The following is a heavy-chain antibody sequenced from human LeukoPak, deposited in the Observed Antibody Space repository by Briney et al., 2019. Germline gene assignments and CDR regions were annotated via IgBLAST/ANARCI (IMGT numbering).Heavy chain of an antibody. D-gene: IGHD6-6*01. CDR2: IWYDGSNK. J-gene: IGHJ6*02. Sequence: SLSLSRAASGFTLRKCVVLWARQTPEKRLEWVAVIWYDGSNKDYAESVKGRFTISRDNSKNTLFLQMDSLRAEDTAVYYCGRAEHKSSPFYYDMAVWGRGTTVTVSS. CDR1: GFTLRKCV. CDR3: GRAEHKSSPFYYDMAV. V-gene: IGHV3-33*08.